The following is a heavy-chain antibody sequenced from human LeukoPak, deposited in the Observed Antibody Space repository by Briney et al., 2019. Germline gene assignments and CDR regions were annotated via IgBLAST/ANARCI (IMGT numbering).Heavy chain of an antibody. V-gene: IGHV3-53*01. Sequence: GGSLRPSCAASGFTVSTNFLNWVRQAPGKGLEWVSVIYSSGTTYYAASVKGGFTISRDKSKNTLYLQMNNLRAQDTAVYCGGGWEAAAGLDYWGQGTLVTVSS. CDR2: IYSSGTT. J-gene: IGHJ4*02. CDR1: GFTVSTNF. CDR3: GGWEAAAGLDY. D-gene: IGHD6-25*01.